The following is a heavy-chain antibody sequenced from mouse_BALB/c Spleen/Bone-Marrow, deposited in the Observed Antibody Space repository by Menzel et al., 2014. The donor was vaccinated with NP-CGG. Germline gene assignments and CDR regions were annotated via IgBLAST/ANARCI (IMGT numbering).Heavy chain of an antibody. V-gene: IGHV1S81*02. CDR3: TRYYSWYFDV. D-gene: IGHD1-1*01. CDR2: INPVNGRN. Sequence: QVHVKQFGAELVKPGASVKLSCKPSGYTFTSYWIHWVKQRPGQGLEWIGEINPVNGRNDYNEKFKNKATLTVDKSSSTAYMQLSSLTSEDSAVYYCTRYYSWYFDVWGAGTTVTVSS. CDR1: GYTFTSYW. J-gene: IGHJ1*01.